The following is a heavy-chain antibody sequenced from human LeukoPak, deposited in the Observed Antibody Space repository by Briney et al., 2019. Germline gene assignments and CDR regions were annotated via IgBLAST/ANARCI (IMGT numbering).Heavy chain of an antibody. CDR3: ARAVSYDILTGYVFDY. D-gene: IGHD3-9*01. J-gene: IGHJ4*02. Sequence: GGSLRLSYAASGFTFSDYYMSWIRQAPGKGLEWVSYISSSGSTIYYADSVKGRFTISRDNAKNSLYLQMNSLRAEDTAVYYCARAVSYDILTGYVFDYWGQGTLVTSPQ. CDR1: GFTFSDYY. CDR2: ISSSGSTI. V-gene: IGHV3-11*04.